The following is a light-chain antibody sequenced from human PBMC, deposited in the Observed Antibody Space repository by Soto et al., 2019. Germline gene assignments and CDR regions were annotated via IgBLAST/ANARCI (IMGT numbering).Light chain of an antibody. V-gene: IGLV1-40*01. CDR3: QSYDSSLSGSRV. CDR1: SSNIGAGYD. Sequence: QSVLTQPPSVPGAPGQRVTISCTGSSSNIGAGYDVHWYQQLPGTAPKVLIYGNSNRPSGVPDRFSGSKSGTSASLAITGLQAEDEADYYCQSYDSSLSGSRVFGGGTKLTVL. J-gene: IGLJ2*01. CDR2: GNS.